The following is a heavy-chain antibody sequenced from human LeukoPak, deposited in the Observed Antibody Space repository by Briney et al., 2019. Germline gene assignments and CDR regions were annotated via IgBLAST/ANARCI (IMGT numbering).Heavy chain of an antibody. CDR2: IKQDGSEK. J-gene: IGHJ4*02. V-gene: IGHV3-7*01. D-gene: IGHD3-3*01. CDR1: GFTFSSYW. Sequence: PGGSLRLSCAASGFTFSSYWMSWVRQAPGRGLEWVANIKQDGSEKYYVDSVKGRFTISRDNAKNSLYLQMNSLRAEDTAVYYCARVKTPRMEWLYFDYWGQGTLVTVSS. CDR3: ARVKTPRMEWLYFDY.